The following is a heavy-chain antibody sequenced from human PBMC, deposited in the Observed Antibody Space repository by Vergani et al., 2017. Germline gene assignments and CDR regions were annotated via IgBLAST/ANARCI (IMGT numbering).Heavy chain of an antibody. V-gene: IGHV5-51*03. Sequence: EVHLVQSGAEVKKPGESLKISCGGSGYIFSNYWIAWVRQMPGKGLEWMGIIYPGDSKTKYNPSFQGQVTVSADKSISTAYLQWNTLQAPHTAISYCARMGTYWDHYYMDVWGKGTTVTVSS. CDR3: ARMGTYWDHYYMDV. CDR2: IYPGDSKT. D-gene: IGHD2-21*01. CDR1: GYIFSNYW. J-gene: IGHJ6*03.